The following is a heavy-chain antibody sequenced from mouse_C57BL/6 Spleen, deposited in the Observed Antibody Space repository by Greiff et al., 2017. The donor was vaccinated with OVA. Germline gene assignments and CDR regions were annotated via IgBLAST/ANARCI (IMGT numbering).Heavy chain of an antibody. CDR2: INPSNGGT. J-gene: IGHJ4*01. CDR1: GYTFTSYW. CDR3: ASIYYYGSYAMDY. Sequence: VKLQQPGTELVKPGASVKLSCKASGYTFTSYWMHWVKQRPGQGLEWIGNINPSNGGTNYNEKFKSKATLTVDKSSSTAYMQLSSLTSEDSAVYYCASIYYYGSYAMDYWGQGTSVTVSS. D-gene: IGHD1-1*01. V-gene: IGHV1-53*01.